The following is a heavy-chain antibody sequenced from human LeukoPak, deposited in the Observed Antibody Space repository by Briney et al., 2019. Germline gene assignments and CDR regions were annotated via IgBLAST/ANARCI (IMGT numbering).Heavy chain of an antibody. J-gene: IGHJ4*02. V-gene: IGHV3-9*01. Sequence: GGSLRLSCAASGFTFDDYAMHWVRQAPGKGLEWVSGISWNSGSIGYADSVKGRFTISRDNAKNSLYLQMNSLRAEDTAVYYCAKDGNYGSGSSPFDYWGQGTLVTVSS. CDR2: ISWNSGSI. D-gene: IGHD3-10*01. CDR1: GFTFDDYA. CDR3: AKDGNYGSGSSPFDY.